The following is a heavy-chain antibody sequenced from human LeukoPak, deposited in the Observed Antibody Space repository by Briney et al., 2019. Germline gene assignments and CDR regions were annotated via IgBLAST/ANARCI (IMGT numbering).Heavy chain of an antibody. CDR2: IYPGDSDT. D-gene: IGHD3-22*01. V-gene: IGHV5-51*01. CDR3: ARQSGSSGYYYRPFDY. CDR1: GYSFTSYW. J-gene: IGHJ4*02. Sequence: GESLKISCKGSGYSFTSYWIGWVRQMPGKDLEWMQIIYPGDSDTRYSPSFQGQVTISADKSISTAYLQWSSLKASDTAMYYCARQSGSSGYYYRPFDYWGQGTLVTVSS.